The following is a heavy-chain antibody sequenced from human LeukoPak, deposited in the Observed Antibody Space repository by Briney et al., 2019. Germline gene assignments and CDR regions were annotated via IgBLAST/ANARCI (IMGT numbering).Heavy chain of an antibody. V-gene: IGHV4-38-2*02. CDR3: ARDLGGSYSSENWFDP. J-gene: IGHJ5*02. CDR1: GYSISRGNF. CDR2: IYHSGAT. D-gene: IGHD1-26*01. Sequence: SETLSLTCSVSGYSISRGNFWGWIRQPPGKGLEWIGTIYHSGATYYNPSLKRRVPISLHPSKNQFSLRLSSVTAADTAVYHCARDLGGSYSSENWFDPWGQGTLVTISS.